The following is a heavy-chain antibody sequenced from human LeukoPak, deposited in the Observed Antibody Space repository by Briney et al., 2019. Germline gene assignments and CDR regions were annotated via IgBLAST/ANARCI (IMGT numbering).Heavy chain of an antibody. D-gene: IGHD3-22*01. Sequence: ASVRVSCKASGGTFSSYAISWGRQAPGQGVEWRGGITAIFGTANSAQKCQGRVTITADESTSTAYMELSSLRSEDTAVYYCARVRPMTVYDSSGYDAFDIWGQGTMVTASS. CDR1: GGTFSSYA. J-gene: IGHJ3*02. V-gene: IGHV1-69*13. CDR3: ARVRPMTVYDSSGYDAFDI. CDR2: ITAIFGTA.